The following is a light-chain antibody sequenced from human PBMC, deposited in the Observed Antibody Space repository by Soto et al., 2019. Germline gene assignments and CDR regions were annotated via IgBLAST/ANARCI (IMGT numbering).Light chain of an antibody. V-gene: IGLV4-69*01. CDR2: LNSDGSH. CDR3: QTWGTGPRVV. Sequence: QSVLTQSPSASASLGASVKLTCTLSSGHSSYAIAWHQQQPEKGPRYLMKLNSDGSHSKGDGIPDRFSGSSSGAERYLTISSIQSEDEADYYCQTWGTGPRVVFGGGTKVTVL. J-gene: IGLJ2*01. CDR1: SGHSSYA.